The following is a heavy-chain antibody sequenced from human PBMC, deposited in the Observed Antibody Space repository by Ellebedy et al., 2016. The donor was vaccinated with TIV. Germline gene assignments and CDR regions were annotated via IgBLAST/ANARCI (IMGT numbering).Heavy chain of an antibody. V-gene: IGHV4-59*01. D-gene: IGHD1-26*01. CDR2: ISYSGST. CDR3: ARDGSGRGLDY. J-gene: IGHJ4*02. CDR1: AGSISSYY. Sequence: SETLSLTCAVSAGSISSYYWSWIPQPPGKGLELIGYISYSGSTNYNPSLKSPVTKAVDRSKNQVSLKLSSVTAADTAVYYCARDGSGRGLDYWGQGTLVTVPS.